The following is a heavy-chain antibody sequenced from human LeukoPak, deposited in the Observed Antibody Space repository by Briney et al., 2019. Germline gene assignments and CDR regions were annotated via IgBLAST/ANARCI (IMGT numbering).Heavy chain of an antibody. D-gene: IGHD1-26*01. CDR1: GYTFTSNY. CDR3: ARDNSVGDNAWWFDP. Sequence: GASVKVSCTAFGYTFTSNYMHWVRRAPGQGLEWMGLINPTGGSTVYAQKFQGRVTMTRDMSTSTDYMELSSLRSEDTAIYYCARDNSVGDNAWWFDPWGQGTLVTVSS. J-gene: IGHJ5*02. V-gene: IGHV1-46*01. CDR2: INPTGGST.